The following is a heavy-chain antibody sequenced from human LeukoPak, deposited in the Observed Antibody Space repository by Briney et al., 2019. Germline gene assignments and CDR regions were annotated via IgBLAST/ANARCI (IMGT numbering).Heavy chain of an antibody. CDR2: IIPIFGTA. CDR1: GGTFSSYA. J-gene: IGHJ4*02. V-gene: IGHV1-69*13. Sequence: VASVKVSCKASGGTFSSYAISWVRQAPGQGLEWMGGIIPIFGTANYAQKFQGRVTITADESTSTAYMELSSLRSEDTAVYYCARSTVGGITLAYWGRGTLVTVSS. CDR3: ARSTVGGITLAY. D-gene: IGHD1-26*01.